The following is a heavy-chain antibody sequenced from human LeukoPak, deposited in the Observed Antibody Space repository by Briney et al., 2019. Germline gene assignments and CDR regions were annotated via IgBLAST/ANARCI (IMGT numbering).Heavy chain of an antibody. CDR3: ARALAPGLAVADYYYYYGMDV. V-gene: IGHV1-69*04. CDR2: IIPILGIE. Sequence: SVKVSCKASGGTFSSYAISWVRQAPAKGLEWMGRIIPILGIENYAQKFQGRVTITADKSTSTAYMELSSLRSDDTAVYYCARALAPGLAVADYYYYYGMDVWGQGTTVTVSS. D-gene: IGHD6-19*01. J-gene: IGHJ6*02. CDR1: GGTFSSYA.